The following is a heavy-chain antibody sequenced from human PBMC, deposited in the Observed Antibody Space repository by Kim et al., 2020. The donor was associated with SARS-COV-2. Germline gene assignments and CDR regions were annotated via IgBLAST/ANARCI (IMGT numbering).Heavy chain of an antibody. Sequence: SVKVSCKASGGTFSSYAISWVRQAPGQGLEWMGGIIPIFGTANYAQKFQGRVTITADESTSTAYMELSSLRSEDTAVYYCAGPPLGYCSGGSCYFGYWGQGTLVTVSS. CDR1: GGTFSSYA. CDR3: AGPPLGYCSGGSCYFGY. J-gene: IGHJ4*02. D-gene: IGHD2-15*01. CDR2: IIPIFGTA. V-gene: IGHV1-69*13.